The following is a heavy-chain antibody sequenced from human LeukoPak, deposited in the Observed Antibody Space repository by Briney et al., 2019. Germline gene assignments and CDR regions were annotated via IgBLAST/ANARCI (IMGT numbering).Heavy chain of an antibody. D-gene: IGHD1-26*01. V-gene: IGHV3-23*01. CDR2: ISGSGGST. J-gene: IGHJ4*02. CDR1: GFTFSSYA. CDR3: AKGNAGIVGAIQGSY. Sequence: PGGSLRLSCAASGFTFSSYAMSWVRQAPGKGLEWVSAISGSGGSTYYADSVKGRFTISRDNSKNTLYLQMNSLRAEDTAVYYCAKGNAGIVGAIQGSYWGQGTLVTVSS.